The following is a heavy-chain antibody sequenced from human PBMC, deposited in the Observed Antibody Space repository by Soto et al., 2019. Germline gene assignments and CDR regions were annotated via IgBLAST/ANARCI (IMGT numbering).Heavy chain of an antibody. CDR3: VKEQGFRAFDY. D-gene: IGHD2-21*01. CDR1: GFTFNNYA. CDR2: ISGNGGNT. J-gene: IGHJ4*02. V-gene: IGHV3-23*01. Sequence: SCAASGFTFNNYAMSWVRQAPGKGLEWVSSISGNGGNTYYADPVKGRFTVSRDNSWNTLYLQTNSLRAEDTAVYYCVKEQGFRAFDYWGQGILVTVSS.